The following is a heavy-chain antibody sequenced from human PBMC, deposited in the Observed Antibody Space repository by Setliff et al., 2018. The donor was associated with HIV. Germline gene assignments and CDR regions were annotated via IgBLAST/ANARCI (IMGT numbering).Heavy chain of an antibody. J-gene: IGHJ3*01. D-gene: IGHD3-10*02. V-gene: IGHV4-59*08. Sequence: SETLSLTCTVSSASRSINTYYWSWIRQPPGKGLDWVGNIYYSGTNYNPSLKSRVTISVDTSKNQFSLKLSSVTAADTAVYYCARHGFNMLMGMDVFDLWGPGTMVTVSS. CDR1: SASRSINTYY. CDR2: IYYSGT. CDR3: ARHGFNMLMGMDVFDL.